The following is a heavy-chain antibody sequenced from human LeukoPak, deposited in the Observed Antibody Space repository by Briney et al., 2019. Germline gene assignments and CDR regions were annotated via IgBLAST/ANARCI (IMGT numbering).Heavy chain of an antibody. J-gene: IGHJ4*02. CDR3: ASVLPGLHSYYFDY. Sequence: SETLSLTCTVSGGSISSSSYYWGWIRQPPGKGLEWIGSIYYSGSTYYNPSLKSRVTISVDTSKNQFSLKLSSVTAADTAVYYCASVLPGLHSYYFDYWGQGTLVTVSS. V-gene: IGHV4-39*07. CDR2: IYYSGST. CDR1: GGSISSSSYY.